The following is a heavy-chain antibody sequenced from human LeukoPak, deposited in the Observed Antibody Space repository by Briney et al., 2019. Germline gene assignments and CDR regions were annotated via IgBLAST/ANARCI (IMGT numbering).Heavy chain of an antibody. CDR3: ARDSYGDYPYYYYGMDD. J-gene: IGHJ6*02. D-gene: IGHD4-17*01. V-gene: IGHV1-2*02. Sequence: ASVKVSCKASGYTFTGYYMHWVRQVPGQGLEWMGWINPNSGGTNYAQKFQGRVTMTRDTSISTAYMELSRLRSDDTAVYYCARDSYGDYPYYYYGMDDWGQGTTVTVSS. CDR2: INPNSGGT. CDR1: GYTFTGYY.